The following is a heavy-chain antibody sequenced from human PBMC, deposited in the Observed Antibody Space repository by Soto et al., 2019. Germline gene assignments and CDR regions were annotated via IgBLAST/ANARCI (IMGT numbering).Heavy chain of an antibody. D-gene: IGHD5-18*01. V-gene: IGHV4-30-4*01. CDR2: IYYSGST. CDR3: ARVRYSYGSGYYYGMDV. Sequence: SETLSLTCTVSGGSISSGDYYWSWIRQPPGKGLEWIGYIYYSGSTYYNPSLKSRVTISVDTSKNQFSLKLSSVTAADTAVYYCARVRYSYGSGYYYGMDVWGQGTTVTVSS. J-gene: IGHJ6*02. CDR1: GGSISSGDYY.